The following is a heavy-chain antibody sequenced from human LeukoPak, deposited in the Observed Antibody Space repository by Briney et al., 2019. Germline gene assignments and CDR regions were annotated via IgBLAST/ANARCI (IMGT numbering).Heavy chain of an antibody. Sequence: GGSLRLSCAASGFTFSSYAIHWVRQAPGKGLEWVAVISYDGSNKYYADSVKGRFTISRDNSKNTLYLQMNSLRAEDTAVYYCARPKYSYGSFDYWGQGTLVTVSS. CDR1: GFTFSSYA. J-gene: IGHJ4*02. D-gene: IGHD5-18*01. CDR2: ISYDGSNK. CDR3: ARPKYSYGSFDY. V-gene: IGHV3-30*04.